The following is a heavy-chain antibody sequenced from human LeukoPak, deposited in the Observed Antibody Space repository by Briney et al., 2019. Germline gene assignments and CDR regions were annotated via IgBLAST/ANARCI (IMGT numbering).Heavy chain of an antibody. Sequence: GSSVKVSCKASGGTFSSYAISWVRQAPGQGLEWMGRIIPILGIANYAQKLQGRVTMTTDTSTSTAYMELRSLRSDDTAVYYCARDTPRGGADFDYWGQGTLVTVSS. V-gene: IGHV1-69*04. J-gene: IGHJ4*02. CDR2: IIPILGIA. CDR1: GGTFSSYA. D-gene: IGHD3-16*01. CDR3: ARDTPRGGADFDY.